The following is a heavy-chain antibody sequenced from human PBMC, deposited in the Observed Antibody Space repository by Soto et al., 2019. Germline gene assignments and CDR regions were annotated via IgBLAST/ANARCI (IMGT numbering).Heavy chain of an antibody. D-gene: IGHD6-19*01. J-gene: IGHJ3*02. CDR3: ANCYSSGWDAFDI. CDR2: ISGSGGST. CDR1: GFTFSSYA. Sequence: GGSLRLSCAASGFTFSSYAVSWVRQAPGKGLEWVSAISGSGGSTYYADSVKGRFTISRDNSKNTLYLQMNSLRAEDTAVYYCANCYSSGWDAFDIWGQGTMVTVSS. V-gene: IGHV3-23*01.